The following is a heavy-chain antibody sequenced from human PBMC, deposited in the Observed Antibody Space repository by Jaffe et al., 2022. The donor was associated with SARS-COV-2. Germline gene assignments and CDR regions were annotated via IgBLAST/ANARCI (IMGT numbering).Heavy chain of an antibody. CDR1: GFTVSSNY. D-gene: IGHD3-9*01. Sequence: EVQLVESGGGLVQPGGSLRLSCAASGFTVSSNYMSWVRQAPGKGLEWVSVIYSGGSTYYADSVKGRFTISRDNSKNTLYLQMNSLRAEDTAVYYCARAALLTGYLSDAFDIWGQGTMVTVSS. J-gene: IGHJ3*02. V-gene: IGHV3-66*02. CDR3: ARAALLTGYLSDAFDI. CDR2: IYSGGST.